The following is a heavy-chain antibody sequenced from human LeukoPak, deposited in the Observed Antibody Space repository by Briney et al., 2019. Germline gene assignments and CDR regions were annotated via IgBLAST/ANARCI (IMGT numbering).Heavy chain of an antibody. V-gene: IGHV3-23*01. CDR1: GFTFSSYA. CDR3: AKERYYYDSSGYYYRDYFDY. D-gene: IGHD3-22*01. Sequence: GGSLRLSCAASGFTFSSYAMGWVRQAPGKGLEWVSAISGSGANTYYADSVKGRFTISRDNSKNTLYLQMNSLRAEDTAVYYCAKERYYYDSSGYYYRDYFDYWGQGTLVTVSS. J-gene: IGHJ4*02. CDR2: ISGSGANT.